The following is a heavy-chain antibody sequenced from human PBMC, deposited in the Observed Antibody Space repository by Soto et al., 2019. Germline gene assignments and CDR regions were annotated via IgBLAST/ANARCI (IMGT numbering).Heavy chain of an antibody. J-gene: IGHJ4*02. CDR2: IYYSGST. CDR3: ARSRWYFDY. Sequence: QVQLQESGPGLVKPSETLSLTCTVSGGSISSYYWSWIRQPPGKGLEWIGYIYYSGSTHYNPSLKSRVTTSVDTSKNQFSLKLSSVTAADTAVYYCARSRWYFDYRGQGTLVTVSS. CDR1: GGSISSYY. V-gene: IGHV4-59*01.